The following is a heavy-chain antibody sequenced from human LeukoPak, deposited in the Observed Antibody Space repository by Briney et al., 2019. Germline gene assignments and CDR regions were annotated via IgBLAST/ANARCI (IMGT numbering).Heavy chain of an antibody. Sequence: SVKVSCKASGGTFSTYAVNWVRQAPGQGLEWMGGIIPIFGAIRYAQRFQGRLTITADESTTTAFMELSSLIFEDTAVYYCARDLPPTRLPVAQTEDFWGQGTLVTVSS. CDR3: ARDLPPTRLPVAQTEDF. V-gene: IGHV1-69*13. CDR2: IIPIFGAI. D-gene: IGHD6-19*01. CDR1: GGTFSTYA. J-gene: IGHJ4*02.